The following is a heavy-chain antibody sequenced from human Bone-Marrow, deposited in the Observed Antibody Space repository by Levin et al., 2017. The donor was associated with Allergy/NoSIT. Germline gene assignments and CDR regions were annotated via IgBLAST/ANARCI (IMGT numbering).Heavy chain of an antibody. Sequence: LSLTCAASGFTFSSYSMKWVRQAPGKGLEWVSSISSSSSYIYYADSVKGRFTISRDNAKNSLYLQMNSLRAEDTAVYYCARDRYSGRRNAFDIWGQGTMVTVSS. CDR1: GFTFSSYS. D-gene: IGHD6-13*01. CDR3: ARDRYSGRRNAFDI. V-gene: IGHV3-21*01. J-gene: IGHJ3*02. CDR2: ISSSSSYI.